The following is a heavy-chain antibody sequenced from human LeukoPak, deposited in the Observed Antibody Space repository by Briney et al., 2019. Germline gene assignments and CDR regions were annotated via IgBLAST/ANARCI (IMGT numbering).Heavy chain of an antibody. D-gene: IGHD3-22*01. J-gene: IGHJ4*02. CDR1: GFTFNNAW. Sequence: GGSLRLSCAASGFTFNNAWMSWVRQAPGKGLGWVSVISGSGNTVYYADSVKGRFTISRDNSKNTLYLQMNSLRAEDTAIYYCAKRGYYDSSGLRAPFDYWGQGTLVIVSS. CDR3: AKRGYYDSSGLRAPFDY. V-gene: IGHV3-23*01. CDR2: ISGSGNTV.